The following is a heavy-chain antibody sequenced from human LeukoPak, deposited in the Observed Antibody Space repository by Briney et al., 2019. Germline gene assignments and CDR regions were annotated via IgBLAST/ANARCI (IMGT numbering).Heavy chain of an antibody. CDR3: ARDLLGPTRGISLDC. Sequence: PGGSLRLSCAASGFSFSSYSMNWVRQAPGKGLEWVSSISSGSDYIYDSGSVKGRFTISRDNAKNSLYLQMNSLRAEDTAVYYCARDLLGPTRGISLDCWGQGTLVTVSS. CDR1: GFSFSSYS. V-gene: IGHV3-21*01. CDR2: ISSGSDYI. D-gene: IGHD4-23*01. J-gene: IGHJ4*02.